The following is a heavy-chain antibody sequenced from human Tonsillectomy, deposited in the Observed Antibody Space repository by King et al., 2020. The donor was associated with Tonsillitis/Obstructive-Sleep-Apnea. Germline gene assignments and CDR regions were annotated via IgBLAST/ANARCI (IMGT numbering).Heavy chain of an antibody. J-gene: IGHJ6*02. CDR2: IYYSGST. D-gene: IGHD6-6*01. V-gene: IGHV4-31*03. Sequence: VQLQESGPGLVKPSQTLSLTCTVSGGSISSGGYYWSWIRQHPGKGLEWIGYIYYSGSTYYNPSLKSRVTISVDTSKNQFSLKLSSVTAADTAVYYCAGEIFSIAARREDGMDVWGQGTTVTVSS. CDR3: AGEIFSIAARREDGMDV. CDR1: GGSISSGGYY.